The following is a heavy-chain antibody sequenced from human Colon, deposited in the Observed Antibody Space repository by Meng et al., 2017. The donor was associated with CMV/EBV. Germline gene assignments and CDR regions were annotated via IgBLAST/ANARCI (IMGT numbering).Heavy chain of an antibody. V-gene: IGHV3-66*01. CDR2: IYDTGTR. Sequence: GGSLRLSCAASGFRVSQNYISWVRQRPGKGLEWLSVIYDTGTRYYADSVKGRFTVSRDESKNTVFLQMNNLRVEDTAVYYCARNRLECGGDCYFADSWGQGTLVTVSS. CDR3: ARNRLECGGDCYFADS. J-gene: IGHJ5*02. CDR1: GFRVSQNY. D-gene: IGHD2-21*02.